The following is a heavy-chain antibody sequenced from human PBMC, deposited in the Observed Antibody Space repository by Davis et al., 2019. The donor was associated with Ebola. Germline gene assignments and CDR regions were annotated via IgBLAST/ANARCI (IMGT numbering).Heavy chain of an antibody. Sequence: MPSETLSLTCTVYAGSFSGYYWSWIRQPPGKGLEWIGEINHSGSTNYNPSLKSRVTISADTSKNQFSLKLSSVTAADTAVYYCARALHYYDSSGYLGLWGQGTLVTVSS. J-gene: IGHJ4*02. V-gene: IGHV4-34*01. CDR2: INHSGST. CDR1: AGSFSGYY. D-gene: IGHD3-22*01. CDR3: ARALHYYDSSGYLGL.